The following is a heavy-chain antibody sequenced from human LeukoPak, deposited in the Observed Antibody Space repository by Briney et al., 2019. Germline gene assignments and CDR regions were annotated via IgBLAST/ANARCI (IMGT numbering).Heavy chain of an antibody. CDR2: ISGYNGHT. Sequence: GASVKVSCKTSGYTFTSYAISWVRQAPGQGLEWMGWISGYNGHTYSAQKFQGRLTMTTDTSTSTADMELRGLTSEDTAVFYCARGFSANYYAYWGQGTLVTVSS. CDR3: ARGFSANYYAY. V-gene: IGHV1-18*01. D-gene: IGHD1-26*01. CDR1: GYTFTSYA. J-gene: IGHJ4*02.